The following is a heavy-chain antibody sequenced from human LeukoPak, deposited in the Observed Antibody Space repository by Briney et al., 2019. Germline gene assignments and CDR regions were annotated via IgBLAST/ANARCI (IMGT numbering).Heavy chain of an antibody. CDR2: ISGDGGST. CDR1: GFTFDDYA. V-gene: IGHV3-43*02. D-gene: IGHD3-10*01. J-gene: IGHJ6*02. CDR3: AKDMTGGQRITMVRGVMVGYYYYGMDV. Sequence: GGSLRLSCAASGFTFDDYAMHWVRQAPGKGLEWVSLISGDGGSTYYADSVKGRFTISRDNSKNSLYLQMNSLRTEDTALYYCAKDMTGGQRITMVRGVMVGYYYYGMDVWGQGTTVTVSS.